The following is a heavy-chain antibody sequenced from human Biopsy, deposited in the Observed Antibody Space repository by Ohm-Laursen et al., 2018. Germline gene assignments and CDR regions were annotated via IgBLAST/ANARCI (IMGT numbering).Heavy chain of an antibody. CDR1: RGSISSYY. CDR2: MSNSGST. V-gene: IGHV4-59*12. CDR3: ARLGSGDYFPTFFDF. D-gene: IGHD5-12*01. Sequence: GTLSLTCTVSRGSISSYYWSWIRQPPGKGLEWIGYMSNSGSTNYNPSLKTRVTIPLDTPKNQFSLKLSSVTAADTAVYYCARLGSGDYFPTFFDFWGQGALVTVS. J-gene: IGHJ4*02.